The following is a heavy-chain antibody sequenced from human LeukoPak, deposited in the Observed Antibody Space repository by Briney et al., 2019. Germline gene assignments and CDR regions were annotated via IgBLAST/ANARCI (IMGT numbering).Heavy chain of an antibody. V-gene: IGHV4-61*02. CDR2: IYTTGST. CDR3: ARVTTGGYYNC. Sequence: SQTLSLTCTVSGGSISSGTYYWAWIRQPAGKGLEWIGRIYTTGSTNYNPSLKSRVTMSTDTSKNQFSLKLSSVTAADTAVYYCARVTTGGYYNCWGQGTLVTVSS. CDR1: GGSISSGTYY. J-gene: IGHJ4*02. D-gene: IGHD3-22*01.